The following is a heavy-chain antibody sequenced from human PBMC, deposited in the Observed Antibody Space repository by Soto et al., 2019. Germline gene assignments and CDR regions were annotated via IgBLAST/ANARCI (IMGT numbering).Heavy chain of an antibody. CDR3: AGGDGTLLDS. V-gene: IGHV1-69*08. D-gene: IGHD1-1*01. CDR1: RDTFTTYT. Sequence: QVQLVQSGAEVKKPGSSVKVSCKASRDTFTTYTVTRVRQAPGQGLEGMGRIIPILDKTDYAQKFQGRVTFTREKSTNTTYMGLSGLTTEDTAVYYFAGGDGTLLDSWGQGTLSAVSS. CDR2: IIPILDKT. J-gene: IGHJ4*02.